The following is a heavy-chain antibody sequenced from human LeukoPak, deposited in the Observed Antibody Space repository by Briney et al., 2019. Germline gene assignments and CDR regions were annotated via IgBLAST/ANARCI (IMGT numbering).Heavy chain of an antibody. V-gene: IGHV3-21*01. CDR3: ARDLGPLRYFDWLSSYYFDY. J-gene: IGHJ4*02. Sequence: GGSLRLSCAASGFTFSSYSMNWVGQAPGKGLEWVSSISSISSYIYYADSVKGRFTISRDNAKNSLYLQMNSLRAEDTAVYYCARDLGPLRYFDWLSSYYFDYWGQGTLVTVSS. D-gene: IGHD3-9*01. CDR1: GFTFSSYS. CDR2: ISSISSYI.